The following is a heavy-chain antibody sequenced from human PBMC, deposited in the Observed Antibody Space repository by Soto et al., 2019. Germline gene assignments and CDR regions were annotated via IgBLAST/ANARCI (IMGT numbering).Heavy chain of an antibody. CDR2: IKQDGSEK. D-gene: IGHD6-19*01. CDR3: ASWTYNSGWYLGS. V-gene: IGHV3-7*03. CDR1: GFSFSGHW. Sequence: EVQLVESGGGLVQPGGSLRLSCAASGFSFSGHWMGWVRQAPGKGLEWVANIKQDGSEKYYADSVEGRFTISRDNAKNSLYLQMDSLRAEDTAVYYCASWTYNSGWYLGSWGQGTLVTVSS. J-gene: IGHJ4*02.